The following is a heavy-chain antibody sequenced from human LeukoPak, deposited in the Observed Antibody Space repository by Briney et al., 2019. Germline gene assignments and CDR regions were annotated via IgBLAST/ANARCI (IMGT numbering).Heavy chain of an antibody. Sequence: GGSLRLSCAASGFTFSSYGMHWVRQAPGKGLEWVAFIRYDGSNKYYADSVKGRFTISRDNFKNTLYLQMNSLRAEDTAVYYCAKDPDSSGYGDYWGQGTLVTVSS. D-gene: IGHD3-22*01. CDR1: GFTFSSYG. V-gene: IGHV3-30*02. CDR2: IRYDGSNK. J-gene: IGHJ4*02. CDR3: AKDPDSSGYGDY.